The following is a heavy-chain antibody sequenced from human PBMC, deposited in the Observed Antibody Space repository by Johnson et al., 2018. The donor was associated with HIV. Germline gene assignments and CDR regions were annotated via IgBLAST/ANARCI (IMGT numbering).Heavy chain of an antibody. J-gene: IGHJ3*02. CDR2: ISYDGSNK. Sequence: QMLLVESGGGLVKPGGSLRLSCAASGFTVSSNYMHWVRQAPGKGLEWVAVISYDGSNKYYADSVKGRFTISRDNSKNKLYLQMNSLRAEDTAVYYCARCMIVVVITDAFYIWGQGTMVTVSS. V-gene: IGHV3-30-3*01. D-gene: IGHD3-22*01. CDR1: GFTVSSNY. CDR3: ARCMIVVVITDAFYI.